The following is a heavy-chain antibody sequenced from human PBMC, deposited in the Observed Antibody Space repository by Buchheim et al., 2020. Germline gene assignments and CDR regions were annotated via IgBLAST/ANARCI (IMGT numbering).Heavy chain of an antibody. Sequence: QVQLVESGGGVVQPGRSLRLSCAASGFTFSSYGMHWVRQAPGKGLEWVAVISYDGSNKYYADSVKGRFTISRDNSKNTLYLQMNSLRAEDTAVYYCAKGGPGASTAPDYWGQGTL. CDR1: GFTFSSYG. J-gene: IGHJ4*02. CDR3: AKGGPGASTAPDY. V-gene: IGHV3-30*18. CDR2: ISYDGSNK. D-gene: IGHD5-18*01.